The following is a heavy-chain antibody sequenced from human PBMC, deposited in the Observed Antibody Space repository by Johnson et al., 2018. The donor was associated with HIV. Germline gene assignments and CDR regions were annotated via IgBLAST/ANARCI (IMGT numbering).Heavy chain of an antibody. D-gene: IGHD3-16*01. CDR2: ISYEGSNK. CDR3: AKEGPGVFGGALDI. CDR1: GFSFSSHG. V-gene: IGHV3-30*18. J-gene: IGHJ3*02. Sequence: QVQLVGSGGGVVQPGRSLRLSCAASGFSFSSHGMHWVRQAPGKGLEWVAVISYEGSNKYYAESVKGRFTISRDNSKNTLYLQMNSLRAEDTAVYYCAKEGPGVFGGALDIWGQGTMVTVSS.